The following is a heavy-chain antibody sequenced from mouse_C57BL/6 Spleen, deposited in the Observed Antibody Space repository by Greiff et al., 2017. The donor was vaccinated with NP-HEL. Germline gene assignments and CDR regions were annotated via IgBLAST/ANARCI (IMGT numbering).Heavy chain of an antibody. V-gene: IGHV1-69*01. CDR3: ARRGNYYDWYFDV. D-gene: IGHD1-1*01. Sequence: QVQLQQSGAELVMPGASVKLSCKASGYTFTSYWMHWVKQRPGQGLEWIGEIDPSDSYTNYNQKFKGKSTLTVDKSSSTAYMQLSSLTSEDSAVYYCARRGNYYDWYFDVWGTGTTVTVSS. J-gene: IGHJ1*03. CDR1: GYTFTSYW. CDR2: IDPSDSYT.